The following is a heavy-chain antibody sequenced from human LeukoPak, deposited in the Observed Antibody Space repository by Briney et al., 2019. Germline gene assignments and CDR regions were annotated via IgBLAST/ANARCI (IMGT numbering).Heavy chain of an antibody. J-gene: IGHJ6*02. CDR1: GYTFTSYY. V-gene: IGHV1-46*01. D-gene: IGHD3-10*01. CDR3: ARRELPYYYGMDV. Sequence: ASVKVSCKASGYTFTSYYIHWVRQAPGQGLEWMGIINPSVGSTSYAQKFQGRVTMTRDTSTSTVYMDLSSLRSEDTAVYYCARRELPYYYGMDVWGQGTTVTVSS. CDR2: INPSVGST.